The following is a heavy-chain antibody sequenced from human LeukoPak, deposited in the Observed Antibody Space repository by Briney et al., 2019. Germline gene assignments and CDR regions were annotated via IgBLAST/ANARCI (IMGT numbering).Heavy chain of an antibody. Sequence: PGGSLRLSCAASGFTVSSNYMSWVRQAPGKGLEWVSVIYSGGSAYYADSVKGRFTISRDNSKNTLYLQMNSLRAEDTAVYYCARVIDGYNKDWGQGTLVTVSS. CDR2: IYSGGSA. J-gene: IGHJ4*02. CDR3: ARVIDGYNKD. V-gene: IGHV3-66*02. D-gene: IGHD5-24*01. CDR1: GFTVSSNY.